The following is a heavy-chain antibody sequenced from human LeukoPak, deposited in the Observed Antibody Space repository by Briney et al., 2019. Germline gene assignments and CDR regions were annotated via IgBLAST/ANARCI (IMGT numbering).Heavy chain of an antibody. V-gene: IGHV4-59*01. J-gene: IGHJ4*02. Sequence: PSETLSLTCTVSGGSISSYYWSWLRQPPGKGLEWIGYIYYSGSTNYNPSLKSRVTILVDTSKIQFSLKLSSVTAADTALYYCARAPGSNSLLRFDYWGQGILVTVSS. CDR3: ARAPGSNSLLRFDY. CDR1: GGSISSYY. CDR2: IYYSGST. D-gene: IGHD4-23*01.